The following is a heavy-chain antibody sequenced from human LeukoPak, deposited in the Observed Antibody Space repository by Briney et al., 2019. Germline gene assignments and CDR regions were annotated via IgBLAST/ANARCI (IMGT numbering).Heavy chain of an antibody. V-gene: IGHV3-30*04. CDR3: ARVGDPGAFDI. D-gene: IGHD2-21*02. CDR2: ISYDGSNK. CDR1: GFTFSSYA. J-gene: IGHJ3*02. Sequence: PGGSLRLSCAASGFTFSSYATHWVRQAPGKGLEWVAVISYDGSNKYYADSVKGRFTISRDNSKNTLYLQMNSLRAEDTAVYYCARVGDPGAFDIWGQGTMVTVSS.